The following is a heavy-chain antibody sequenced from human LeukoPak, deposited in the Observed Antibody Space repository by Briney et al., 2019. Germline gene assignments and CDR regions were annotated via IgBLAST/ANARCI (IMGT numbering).Heavy chain of an antibody. J-gene: IGHJ4*02. V-gene: IGHV1-2*02. CDR2: INPNSGET. CDR3: ARGGDNYMDF. D-gene: IGHD1-1*01. Sequence: ASVKVSCKTSGYTFTGYFIHWVRQAPAQGLEWMGWINPNSGETHSAQKLQGRVTMTRDTSSSPAEMQWTRVRSDDTAVYFCARGGDNYMDFWGQGTLVTISS. CDR1: GYTFTGYF.